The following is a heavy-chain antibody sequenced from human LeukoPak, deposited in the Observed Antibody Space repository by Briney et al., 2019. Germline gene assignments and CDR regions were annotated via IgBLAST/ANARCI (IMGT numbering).Heavy chain of an antibody. J-gene: IGHJ4*02. CDR1: GFTFSSYS. CDR2: ISSSSSYI. CDR3: ALGYYDSSGYYYLAY. V-gene: IGHV3-21*01. D-gene: IGHD3-22*01. Sequence: GGSLRLSCAASGFTFSSYSMNWVRQAPGKGLEWVSSISSSSSYIYYAASVKGRFTISRDNAKNSLYLQMNSLRAEDTAVYYCALGYYDSSGYYYLAYWGQGTLVTVSS.